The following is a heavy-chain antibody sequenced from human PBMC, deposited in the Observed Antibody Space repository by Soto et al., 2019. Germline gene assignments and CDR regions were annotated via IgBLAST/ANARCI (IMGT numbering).Heavy chain of an antibody. D-gene: IGHD6-6*01. J-gene: IGHJ6*02. CDR1: GDSVSSNSAA. Sequence: SQTLSLPCAISGDSVSSNSAACNFIRQSPSTGVEWLGRTFYRSEWYYEYAESLKGRITINPDTSRNQFSLRLSAVTPEDTAVYYCTRVSSSSGKNYYYYFGMDVWGQGTTVTVSS. CDR2: TFYRSEWYY. V-gene: IGHV6-1*01. CDR3: TRVSSSSGKNYYYYFGMDV.